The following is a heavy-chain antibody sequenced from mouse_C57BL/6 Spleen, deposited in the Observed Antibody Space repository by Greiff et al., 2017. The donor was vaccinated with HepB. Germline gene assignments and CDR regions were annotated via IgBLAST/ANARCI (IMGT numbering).Heavy chain of an antibody. CDR2: ISDGGSYT. V-gene: IGHV5-4*01. CDR3: AREGENYYLDY. CDR1: GFTFSSYA. J-gene: IGHJ2*01. Sequence: EVMLVESGGGLVKPGGSLKLSCAASGFTFSSYAMSWVRQTPEKRLEWVATISDGGSYTYYPDNVKGRFTISRDNAKNNLYLQMSHLKSEDTAMYYCAREGENYYLDYWGQGTTLTVSS.